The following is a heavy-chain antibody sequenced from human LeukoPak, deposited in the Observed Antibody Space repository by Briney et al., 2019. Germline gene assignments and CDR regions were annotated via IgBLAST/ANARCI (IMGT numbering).Heavy chain of an antibody. CDR1: GLTFSSYE. CDR2: ISSSGSTI. CDR3: ARDRNYGDYGTPRYFDY. J-gene: IGHJ4*02. V-gene: IGHV3-48*03. Sequence: GGSLRLSCAASGLTFSSYEMNWVRQAPGKGLEWVSYISSSGSTIYYADSVKGRFTISRDNAKNSLYLQMNSLRAEDTAVYYCARDRNYGDYGTPRYFDYWGQGTLVTVSS. D-gene: IGHD4-17*01.